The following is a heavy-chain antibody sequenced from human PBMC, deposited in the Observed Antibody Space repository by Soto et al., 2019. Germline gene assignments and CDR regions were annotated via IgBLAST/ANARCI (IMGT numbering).Heavy chain of an antibody. J-gene: IGHJ6*02. Sequence: PGGSLRLSCAASGFTFGNFVMRWVRQTPGKVLEWVSTITETGGDTYYTDSVKGRFTISRDNSKNTLYLQMTSLRAEDTALYYCTRASSDRNHMEVWGPGTTVTVSS. V-gene: IGHV3-23*01. CDR2: ITETGGDT. CDR3: TRASSDRNHMEV. CDR1: GFTFGNFV.